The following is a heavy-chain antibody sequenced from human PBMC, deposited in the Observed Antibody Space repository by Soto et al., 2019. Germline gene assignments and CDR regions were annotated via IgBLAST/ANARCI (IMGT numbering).Heavy chain of an antibody. Sequence: QVQLVQSGAEVKKPGSSVKVSCKASGGTFSSYAISWVRQAPGQGLEWMGGIIPIFGTANYAQKFQGRVTITADESTRTAYMEVSSLRSEDTAVYYCARESRYCSGGSCYFLPGIDYWGQGTLVTVSS. CDR2: IIPIFGTA. V-gene: IGHV1-69*12. D-gene: IGHD2-15*01. CDR1: GGTFSSYA. CDR3: ARESRYCSGGSCYFLPGIDY. J-gene: IGHJ4*02.